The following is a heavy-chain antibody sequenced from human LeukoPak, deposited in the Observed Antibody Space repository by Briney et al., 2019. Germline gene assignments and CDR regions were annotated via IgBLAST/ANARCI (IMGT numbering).Heavy chain of an antibody. CDR3: ARRYCSSTSCLIDY. CDR1: GFTFSSYE. D-gene: IGHD2-2*01. V-gene: IGHV3-48*03. Sequence: GGSLRLSCAASGFTFSSYEMNWVRQAPGKGLEWVSYISSSGTSIYYADSVKGRFTISKDNAKNSLYLQMNSLRAEDTAVYYCARRYCSSTSCLIDYWGQGTLVTVSS. J-gene: IGHJ4*02. CDR2: ISSSGTSI.